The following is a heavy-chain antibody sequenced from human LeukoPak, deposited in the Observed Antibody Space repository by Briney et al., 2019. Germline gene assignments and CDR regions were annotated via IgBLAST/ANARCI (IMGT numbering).Heavy chain of an antibody. CDR3: ARDRGGGVVPIYNWFDP. V-gene: IGHV3-11*01. Sequence: TGGSLRLSCAASGFTFSDYYMSWIRQAPGKGLEWVSYISSSGSTIYYADSVKGRFTISRDNAKNSLYLQMNSLRAEDTALYYCARDRGGGVVPIYNWFDPWGQGTLVTVSS. CDR2: ISSSGSTI. D-gene: IGHD2-2*01. J-gene: IGHJ5*02. CDR1: GFTFSDYY.